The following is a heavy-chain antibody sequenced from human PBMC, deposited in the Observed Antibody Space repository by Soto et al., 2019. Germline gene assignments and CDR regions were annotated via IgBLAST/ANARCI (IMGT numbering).Heavy chain of an antibody. CDR1: GGSISSYY. Sequence: PSETLSLTCTVSGGSISSYYWSWIRQPPGKGLEWIGCIYYSGSTNYNPSLKSRVTISVDTSKNQFSLKLSSVTAADTAVYYCAREEDYGDYYWGQGTLVTVSS. D-gene: IGHD4-17*01. J-gene: IGHJ4*02. CDR2: IYYSGST. CDR3: AREEDYGDYY. V-gene: IGHV4-59*01.